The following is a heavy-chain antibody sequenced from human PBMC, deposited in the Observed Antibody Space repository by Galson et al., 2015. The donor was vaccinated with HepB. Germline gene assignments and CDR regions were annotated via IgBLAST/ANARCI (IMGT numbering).Heavy chain of an antibody. J-gene: IGHJ6*02. CDR2: IYHGGST. D-gene: IGHD3-22*01. CDR3: ARDYYDSSGYYRTYYYYGMDV. CDR1: GYSISSGYY. V-gene: IGHV4-38-2*02. Sequence: ETLSLTCAVSGYSISSGYYWGWIRQPPGKGLEWIGSIYHGGSTYYNPSLKSRVTISVDTSKNQFSLKLSSVTAADTAVYYCARDYYDSSGYYRTYYYYGMDVWGQGTTVTVSS.